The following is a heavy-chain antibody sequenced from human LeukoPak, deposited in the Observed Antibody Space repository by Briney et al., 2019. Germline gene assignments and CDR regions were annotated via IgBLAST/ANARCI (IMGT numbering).Heavy chain of an antibody. Sequence: SETLSLTCTVSGGSISSSSYSWGWIRRPPGKGLEWIGSIYYSGSTYYNPSLKSRVTISVDTSKNQFSLKLSSVTAADTAVYYCARLHDYWGQGTLVTVSS. J-gene: IGHJ4*02. CDR2: IYYSGST. CDR3: ARLHDY. CDR1: GGSISSSSYS. V-gene: IGHV4-39*01.